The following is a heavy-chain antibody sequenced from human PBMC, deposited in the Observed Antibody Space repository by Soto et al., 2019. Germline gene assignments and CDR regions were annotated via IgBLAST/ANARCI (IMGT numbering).Heavy chain of an antibody. Sequence: GGSLRLSCAASGFTFSSYGMHWVRQAPGKGLEWVAVISYDGSNKYYADSVKGRFTISRDNSKNTLYLQMNSLRAEYTAVYYCAKDWWDWGIVVVPDTPIDYWGQGTLVTVSS. CDR2: ISYDGSNK. J-gene: IGHJ4*02. CDR1: GFTFSSYG. D-gene: IGHD2-2*01. CDR3: AKDWWDWGIVVVPDTPIDY. V-gene: IGHV3-30*18.